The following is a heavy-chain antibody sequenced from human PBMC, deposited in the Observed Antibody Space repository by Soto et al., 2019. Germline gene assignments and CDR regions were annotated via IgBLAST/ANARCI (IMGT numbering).Heavy chain of an antibody. V-gene: IGHV4-30-2*01. CDR3: ARGVVPDAPIDY. CDR2: IYHSGST. CDR1: GGSISSGGYS. J-gene: IGHJ4*02. D-gene: IGHD2-2*01. Sequence: SETLSLTCAVSGGSISSGGYSWSWIRQPPGKGLEWIGYIYHSGSTYYNPSLKSRVTISVDRSKNQFSLKLSSVTAADTAVYYCARGVVPDAPIDYWGQGTLVTVSS.